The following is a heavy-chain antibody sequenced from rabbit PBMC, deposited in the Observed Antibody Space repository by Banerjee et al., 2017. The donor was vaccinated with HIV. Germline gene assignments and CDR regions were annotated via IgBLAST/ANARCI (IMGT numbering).Heavy chain of an antibody. CDR1: GFSFSSSYD. Sequence: QSLEESGGDLVKPGASLTLTCTASGFSFSSSYDMCWVRQAPGKGLEWIGYIYTGDGSAYYSSWAKGRFTISKTSSTTVTLQMTSLTAADTATYFCARGSATDAFNLWGQGTLVTVS. D-gene: IGHD1-1*01. CDR2: IYTGDGSA. V-gene: IGHV1S40*01. J-gene: IGHJ4*01. CDR3: ARGSATDAFNL.